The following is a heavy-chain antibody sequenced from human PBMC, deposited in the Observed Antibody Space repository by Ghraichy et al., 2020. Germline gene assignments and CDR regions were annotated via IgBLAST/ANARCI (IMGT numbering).Heavy chain of an antibody. CDR1: GFTFSSYS. D-gene: IGHD5-12*01. V-gene: IGHV3-21*01. Sequence: GESLNISCAASGFTFSSYSMNWVRQAPGKGLEWVSSISSSSSYIYYADSVKGRFTISRDNAKNSLYLQMNSLRAEDTAVYYCARDRPRINCMDVWGQGTTVTVSS. J-gene: IGHJ6*02. CDR3: ARDRPRINCMDV. CDR2: ISSSSSYI.